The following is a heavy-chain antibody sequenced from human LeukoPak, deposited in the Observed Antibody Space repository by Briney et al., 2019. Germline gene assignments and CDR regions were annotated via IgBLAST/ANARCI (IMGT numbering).Heavy chain of an antibody. D-gene: IGHD3-10*01. Sequence: ASVTVSCKASGYTFTSYYMHWVRQAPGQGLEWMGIINPSGGSTSYAQKFQGRVTMTRDTSTSTVYMELSSLRSEDTAVYYCARENHYYGSGSRRNWFDPWGQGTLVTVSS. CDR1: GYTFTSYY. J-gene: IGHJ5*02. V-gene: IGHV1-46*01. CDR3: ARENHYYGSGSRRNWFDP. CDR2: INPSGGST.